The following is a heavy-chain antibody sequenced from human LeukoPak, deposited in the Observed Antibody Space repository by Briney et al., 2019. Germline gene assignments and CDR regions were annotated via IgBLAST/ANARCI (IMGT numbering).Heavy chain of an antibody. V-gene: IGHV3-7*01. D-gene: IGHD2-2*01. CDR2: IKTVGSEK. J-gene: IGHJ1*01. CDR3: ATYSSRNAREFQS. CDR1: GFTFSNSW. Sequence: GGSLRLSCAASGFTFSNSWMTWVRQTPGKGLEWVANIKTVGSEKYYVDSVKGRFTISRDNAKNSLYLQMNSLRAEDTVVYYCATYSSRNAREFQSWGQGTLVTVSS.